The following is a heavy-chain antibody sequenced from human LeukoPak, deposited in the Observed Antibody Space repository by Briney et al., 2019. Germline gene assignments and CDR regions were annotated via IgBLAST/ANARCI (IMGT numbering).Heavy chain of an antibody. Sequence: GGSLRLSCGASGFSFSSFGMHWVRQAPGKGLEWLAVISHDGSNAYGADSVKGRFTISRDNSKNTLYLQMNSLRVEDTAIYYCAREAYCSGSSCLPDSWGQGTLVTVSS. J-gene: IGHJ4*02. V-gene: IGHV3-30*04. CDR2: ISHDGSNA. CDR1: GFSFSSFG. D-gene: IGHD2-15*01. CDR3: AREAYCSGSSCLPDS.